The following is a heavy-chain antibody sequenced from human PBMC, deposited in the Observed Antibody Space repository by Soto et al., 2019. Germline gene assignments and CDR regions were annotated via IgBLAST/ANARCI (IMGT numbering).Heavy chain of an antibody. Sequence: GGSLRLSCAASGFTFSSYAMSWVRQAPGKGLEWVSAISGSGGSTYYADSVKGRFTISRDNSKNTLYLQMNSLRAEDTAVYYCAKGTKRGVVVVAAIRSTPGYYYYMDVWGKGTTVTVSS. CDR2: ISGSGGST. V-gene: IGHV3-23*01. D-gene: IGHD2-15*01. J-gene: IGHJ6*03. CDR3: AKGTKRGVVVVAAIRSTPGYYYYMDV. CDR1: GFTFSSYA.